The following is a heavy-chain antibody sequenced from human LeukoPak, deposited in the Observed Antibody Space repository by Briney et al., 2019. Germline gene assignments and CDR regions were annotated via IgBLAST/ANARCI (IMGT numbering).Heavy chain of an antibody. V-gene: IGHV1-18*01. Sequence: ASVKVSCKASGYTFTSYDISWVRQAPGQGLEWMGWISAYNGNTNYAQKLQGRVNMTTDISTSTAYMELRSLRSDDTAVYYCARTGPDPYYYDSSGYPGDYWGQGTLVTVSS. D-gene: IGHD3-22*01. J-gene: IGHJ4*02. CDR1: GYTFTSYD. CDR2: ISAYNGNT. CDR3: ARTGPDPYYYDSSGYPGDY.